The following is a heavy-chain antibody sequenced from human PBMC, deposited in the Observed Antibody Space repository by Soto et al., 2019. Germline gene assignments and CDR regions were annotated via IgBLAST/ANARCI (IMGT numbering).Heavy chain of an antibody. Sequence: GGSLRISCAASGFTFSSYGMHWVRQAPGKGLVWVSRINSDGSSTSYADSVKGRFTISRDNAKNTLYLQMNSLRAEDTAVYYCARSYSYGYYYYYGMDVWGQGTTVTVSS. D-gene: IGHD5-18*01. CDR2: INSDGSST. CDR3: ARSYSYGYYYYYGMDV. V-gene: IGHV3-74*01. J-gene: IGHJ6*02. CDR1: GFTFSSYG.